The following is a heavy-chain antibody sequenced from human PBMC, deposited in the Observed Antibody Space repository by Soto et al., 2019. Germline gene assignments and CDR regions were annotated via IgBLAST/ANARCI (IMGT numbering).Heavy chain of an antibody. J-gene: IGHJ4*02. CDR1: GFSVSSNY. CDR2: IYSDGRI. Sequence: EVQLVETGGGLIQPGGTLRLACAASGFSVSSNYMSWVRQAPGKGLEWVTVIYSDGRIEYADSVKGRFTISRDNSKNTVYLQMNSLTAGDTAVYYCATHGARSAISGYAYWGQGTLVTVSS. V-gene: IGHV3-53*02. D-gene: IGHD5-12*01. CDR3: ATHGARSAISGYAY.